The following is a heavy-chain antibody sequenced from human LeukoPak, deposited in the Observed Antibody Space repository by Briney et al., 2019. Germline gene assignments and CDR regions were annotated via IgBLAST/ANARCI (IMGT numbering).Heavy chain of an antibody. D-gene: IGHD5-24*01. CDR2: ISHDGGYQ. J-gene: IGHJ4*02. CDR3: AWELTKRYDS. V-gene: IGHV3-30-3*01. CDR1: GFTFSSHA. Sequence: GGSLILSCAASGFTFSSHAMHWVRQAPGEGLKWVAVISHDGGYQDYADSVKGRFTISRDNPRNTLYLQMNSLRSEDTAVYYCAWELTKRYDSWGQGTLVTVSS.